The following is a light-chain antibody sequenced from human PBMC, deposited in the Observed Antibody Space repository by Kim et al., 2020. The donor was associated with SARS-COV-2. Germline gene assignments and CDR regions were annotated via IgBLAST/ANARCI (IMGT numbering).Light chain of an antibody. Sequence: SVSPGQTASITCSGDKLADKHACWYQQKPGQPPLLVIYQDSTRPSGIPERFSGSNSANTATLTISGTQTMDEADYNCQAWDSSTAVFGGGTQLTVL. V-gene: IGLV3-1*01. CDR3: QAWDSSTAV. CDR1: KLADKH. J-gene: IGLJ3*02. CDR2: QDS.